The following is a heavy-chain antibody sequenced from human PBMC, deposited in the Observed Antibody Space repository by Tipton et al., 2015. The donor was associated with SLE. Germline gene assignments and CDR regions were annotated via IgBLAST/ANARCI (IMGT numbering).Heavy chain of an antibody. V-gene: IGHV3-64D*06. CDR1: GFTFNTYA. D-gene: IGHD3-3*01. Sequence: SLRLSCSASGFTFNTYAMHWVRQAPGKGLEYVSAISNNGGSTYYADSVKGRFTISRDNSKNTLYLQMSSLRAEDTAVYYCVKNYDFWSGYYKYYFDYWGQGTRVTVSS. CDR2: ISNNGGST. J-gene: IGHJ4*02. CDR3: VKNYDFWSGYYKYYFDY.